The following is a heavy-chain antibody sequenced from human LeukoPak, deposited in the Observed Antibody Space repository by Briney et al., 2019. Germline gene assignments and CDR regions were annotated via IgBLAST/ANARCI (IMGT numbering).Heavy chain of an antibody. V-gene: IGHV3-7*01. CDR1: GFTFSDNW. D-gene: IGHD5-24*01. J-gene: IGHJ4*02. CDR2: INPGGSQK. CDR3: AKLLGMVTTYDS. Sequence: PGGSLTLSCEASGFTFSDNWMSWVRQAPGKGLEWVASINPGGSQKEYVDSVKGRFTISRDDTKSSLYLQMNSLGAEDTAIHYCAKLLGMVTTYDSWGQGTRVTVSS.